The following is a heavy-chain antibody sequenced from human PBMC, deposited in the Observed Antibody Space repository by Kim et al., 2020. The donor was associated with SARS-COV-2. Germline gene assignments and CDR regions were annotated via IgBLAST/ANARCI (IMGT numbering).Heavy chain of an antibody. CDR3: IIAVAAHEGFDY. J-gene: IGHJ4*02. D-gene: IGHD6-19*01. V-gene: IGHV1-8*01. CDR1: GYTFTSYD. CDR2: MNPNSGNT. Sequence: ASVKVSCKASGYTFTSYDINWVRQATGQGLEWMGWMNPNSGNTGYAQKFQGRVTMTRNTSISTAYMELSSLRSEDTAVYYCIIAVAAHEGFDYWGQGTLVTVSS.